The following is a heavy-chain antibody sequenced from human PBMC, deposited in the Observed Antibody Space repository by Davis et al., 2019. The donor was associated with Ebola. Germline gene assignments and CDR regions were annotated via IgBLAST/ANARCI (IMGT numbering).Heavy chain of an antibody. CDR2: IRSKANSYAT. D-gene: IGHD6-13*01. Sequence: GESLKISCAASGFTFSGSAMHWVRQASGKGLEWVGRIRSKANSYATAYAASVKGRFTISRDDSKSTAYLQMNSLKTEDTAVYYCTAAAGIFDYWGQGTLVTVSS. CDR3: TAAAGIFDY. V-gene: IGHV3-73*01. J-gene: IGHJ4*02. CDR1: GFTFSGSA.